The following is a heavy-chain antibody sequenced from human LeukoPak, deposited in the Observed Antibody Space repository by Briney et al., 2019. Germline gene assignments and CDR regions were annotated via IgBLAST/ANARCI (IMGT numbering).Heavy chain of an antibody. CDR3: ARGSTYSSDLFDY. Sequence: SETLSLTCTVSGGSITSTTYYWSWIRQPAGTGPEWIGRIYTSGITAYNPSLESRVTISIDTSKNQFSLKLSSVTAADTAVYYCARGSTYSSDLFDYWGQGTLVTVSS. J-gene: IGHJ4*02. D-gene: IGHD6-19*01. V-gene: IGHV4-61*02. CDR1: GGSITSTTYY. CDR2: IYTSGIT.